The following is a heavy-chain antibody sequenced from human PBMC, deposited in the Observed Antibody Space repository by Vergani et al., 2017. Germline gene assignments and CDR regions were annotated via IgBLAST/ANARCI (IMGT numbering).Heavy chain of an antibody. CDR2: INPSGGST. Sequence: QVQLVQSGAEVKKPGASVKVSCKASGYTFNSYGISWVRQAPGQGLEWMGIINPSGGSTSYAQKFQGRVTMTRDTSTSTVYMELSSLRSEDTAVYYCARDSEDSSAAGLFDYWGQGTLVTVSS. CDR1: GYTFNSYG. V-gene: IGHV1-46*02. CDR3: ARDSEDSSAAGLFDY. D-gene: IGHD6-13*01. J-gene: IGHJ4*02.